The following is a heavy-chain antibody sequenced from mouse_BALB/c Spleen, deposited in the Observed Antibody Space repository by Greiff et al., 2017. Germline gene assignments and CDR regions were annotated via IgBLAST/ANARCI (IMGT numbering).Heavy chain of an antibody. D-gene: IGHD1-1*01. CDR1: GFTFSDYG. J-gene: IGHJ1*01. Sequence: EVKLQESGGGLVQPGGSRKLSCAASGFTFSDYGMAWVRQAPGKGPEWVAFISNLAYSIYYADTVTGRFTISRENAKNTLYLEMSSLRSEDTAMYYCARGSRYGWYFDVWGAGTTVTVS. CDR3: ARGSRYGWYFDV. V-gene: IGHV5-15*02. CDR2: ISNLAYSI.